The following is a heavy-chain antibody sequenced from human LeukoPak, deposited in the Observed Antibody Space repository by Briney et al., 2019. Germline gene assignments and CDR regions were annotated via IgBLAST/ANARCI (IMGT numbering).Heavy chain of an antibody. D-gene: IGHD1-26*01. J-gene: IGHJ4*02. V-gene: IGHV3-53*01. CDR3: ARRRDSGSLQHFDY. Sequence: GGSLRLSCAASGFTVGSNYMAWVRQAPGKGLEWVSAIYGTGRTYYAASVKGRFTISRDNAKNSLYLQMNSLRAEDTAVYYCARRRDSGSLQHFDYWGQGTLVTVSS. CDR2: IYGTGRT. CDR1: GFTVGSNY.